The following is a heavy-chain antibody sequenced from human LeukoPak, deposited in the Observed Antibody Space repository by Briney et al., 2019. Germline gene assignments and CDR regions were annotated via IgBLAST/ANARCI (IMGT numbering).Heavy chain of an antibody. J-gene: IGHJ4*02. D-gene: IGHD5-24*01. Sequence: SETLSLTCTVSGYSISSGYYWGWIRQPPGKGLEWIGSIYHSGSTYYNPSLKSRVTISVDTSKNQFSLKLSSVTAADTAVYYCARTGPDGYEDYWGQGTLVTVSS. CDR2: IYHSGST. V-gene: IGHV4-38-2*02. CDR3: ARTGPDGYEDY. CDR1: GYSISSGYY.